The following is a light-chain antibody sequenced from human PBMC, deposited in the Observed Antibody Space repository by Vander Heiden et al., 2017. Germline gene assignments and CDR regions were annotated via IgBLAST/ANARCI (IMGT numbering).Light chain of an antibody. Sequence: QPVLAQPPSVSGAPGQRVTISCTGSSSNIGEGYDVHWYKQFPGTAPKLLIYANTNRPSGVPDRVSGSKSGTSASLAITGLQAEDEADYYCQSYDSSLSSYVFGTGTKVTVL. CDR3: QSYDSSLSSYV. J-gene: IGLJ1*01. CDR2: ANT. CDR1: SSNIGEGYD. V-gene: IGLV1-40*01.